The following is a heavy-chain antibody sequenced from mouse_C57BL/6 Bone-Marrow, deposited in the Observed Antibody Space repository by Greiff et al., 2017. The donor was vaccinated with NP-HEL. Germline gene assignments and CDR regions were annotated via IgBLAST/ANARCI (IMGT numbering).Heavy chain of an antibody. CDR1: GFTFSSYA. CDR2: ISSGGDYI. Sequence: DVMLVESGEGLVKPGGSLKLSCAASGFTFSSYAMSWVRQTPEKRLAWVAYISSGGDYIYYADTVKGRFTISRDNARNTLYLQMSSLKSEDTAMYYCTRDEDYYGSSYLDYWGQGTTLTVSS. V-gene: IGHV5-9-1*02. D-gene: IGHD1-1*01. CDR3: TRDEDYYGSSYLDY. J-gene: IGHJ2*01.